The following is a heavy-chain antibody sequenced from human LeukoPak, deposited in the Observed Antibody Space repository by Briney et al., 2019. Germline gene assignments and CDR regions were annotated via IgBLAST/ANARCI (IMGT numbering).Heavy chain of an antibody. J-gene: IGHJ4*02. CDR2: INHSGST. CDR3: ARQSHDSSGYSIDS. Sequence: SETLSLTCAVYGGSFSGYYWSWIRQPPGKGQEWIGEINHSGSTNYNPSLKSRVTISVDTSKNQFSLKLSSVTAADTAVYYCARQSHDSSGYSIDSWGQGTLVTVSS. D-gene: IGHD3-22*01. V-gene: IGHV4-34*01. CDR1: GGSFSGYY.